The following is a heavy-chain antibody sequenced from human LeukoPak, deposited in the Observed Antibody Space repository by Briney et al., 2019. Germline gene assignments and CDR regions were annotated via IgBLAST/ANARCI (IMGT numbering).Heavy chain of an antibody. CDR2: ISGSGGST. J-gene: IGHJ4*02. Sequence: ETLSLTCTVSGGSISSYYWSWVRQPPGKGLEWVSVISGSGGSTYSADSVKGRFTISRDNSKNTLYLQMNSLRAEDTAVYFCAKSQDGGRLFHFDYWGQGTLVTVSS. CDR3: AKSQDGGRLFHFDY. CDR1: GGSISSYY. D-gene: IGHD1-26*01. V-gene: IGHV3-23*01.